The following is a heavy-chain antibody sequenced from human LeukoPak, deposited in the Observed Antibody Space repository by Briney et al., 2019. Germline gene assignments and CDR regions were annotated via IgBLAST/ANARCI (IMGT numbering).Heavy chain of an antibody. CDR2: ISGSGGNT. D-gene: IGHD6-19*01. V-gene: IGHV3-23*01. Sequence: GWALTLSCVASGFTFSSYVMSWVRQPPGKGLEWVSAISGSGGNTYYADSVKDRFTICKDNSKNTLYLQMNSLRGEDTAVYYCAKDRPSSSGKDYWGQGTLVTVSS. J-gene: IGHJ4*02. CDR1: GFTFSSYV. CDR3: AKDRPSSSGKDY.